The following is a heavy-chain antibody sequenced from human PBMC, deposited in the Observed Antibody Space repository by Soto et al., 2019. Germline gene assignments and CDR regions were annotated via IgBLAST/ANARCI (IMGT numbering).Heavy chain of an antibody. CDR2: IYYSGST. Sequence: PSETLSLTCTVSGASITSGGYYWSWIRQHPGKGLEWIGYIYYSGSTYYNPSLQSRVTISVDTSKNQFSLKLSSVTAADTAVYYCARLYGLDAFDIWGQGTMVTVSS. J-gene: IGHJ3*02. CDR1: GASITSGGYY. CDR3: ARLYGLDAFDI. D-gene: IGHD3-16*02. V-gene: IGHV4-31*03.